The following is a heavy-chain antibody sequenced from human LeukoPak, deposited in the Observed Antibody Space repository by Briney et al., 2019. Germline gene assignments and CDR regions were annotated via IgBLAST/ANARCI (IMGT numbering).Heavy chain of an antibody. V-gene: IGHV3-23*01. CDR2: ISGSGGST. D-gene: IGHD3-22*01. Sequence: GGSLRLSCAASGFTFSSYAMSWVRQAPGKGLEWVSAISGSGGSTYYADSVKGRFTISRDNSKNTLYLQMNSLRAEDTAVYYCAKVGSGGGYQTNDAFDIWGQGTMVTVSS. CDR1: GFTFSSYA. J-gene: IGHJ3*02. CDR3: AKVGSGGGYQTNDAFDI.